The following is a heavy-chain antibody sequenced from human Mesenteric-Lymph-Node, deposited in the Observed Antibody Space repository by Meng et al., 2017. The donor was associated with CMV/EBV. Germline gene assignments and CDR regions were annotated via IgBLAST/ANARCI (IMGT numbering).Heavy chain of an antibody. J-gene: IGHJ4*02. CDR3: ARDPQFGALDY. CDR1: GFTFSSYE. CDR2: ISSSGSTI. D-gene: IGHD1-26*01. V-gene: IGHV3-48*03. Sequence: LSLTCAASGFTFSSYEMNWVRQAPGKGLEWVSYISSSGSTIYYADSVKGRFTISRDNAKNSLYLQMNSLRAEDTAVYYCARDPQFGALDYWGQGMLVTVSS.